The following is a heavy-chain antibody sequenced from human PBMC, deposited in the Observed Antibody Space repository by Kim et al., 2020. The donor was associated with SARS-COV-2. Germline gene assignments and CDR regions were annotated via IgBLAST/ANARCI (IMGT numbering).Heavy chain of an antibody. CDR2: INSDGSST. D-gene: IGHD6-19*01. V-gene: IGHV3-74*01. CDR3: ARRHFSSGSYYFDY. J-gene: IGHJ4*02. Sequence: GGSLRLSCAASGFTFSSHWMHWVRQAPGKGLVWVSRINSDGSSTSYADSVKGRFTISRDNARNTLYLQMNSLRAEDTAVYYCARRHFSSGSYYFDYWGQGTLGTVSA. CDR1: GFTFSSHW.